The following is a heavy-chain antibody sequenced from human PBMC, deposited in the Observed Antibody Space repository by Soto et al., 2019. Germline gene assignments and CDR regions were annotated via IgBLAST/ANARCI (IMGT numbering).Heavy chain of an antibody. CDR1: GFTFSSYS. CDR3: ARDLHYGLFDY. CDR2: ISSSSSTI. D-gene: IGHD4-17*01. Sequence: EVQLVESGGGLVQPGGSLRLSCAASGFTFSSYSMNWVRQAPGKGLEWVSYISSSSSTIYYADSVKGRFTISRDNAKNSLYLQMNILRAEDTAVYYCARDLHYGLFDYWGQGTLVTVSS. V-gene: IGHV3-48*01. J-gene: IGHJ4*02.